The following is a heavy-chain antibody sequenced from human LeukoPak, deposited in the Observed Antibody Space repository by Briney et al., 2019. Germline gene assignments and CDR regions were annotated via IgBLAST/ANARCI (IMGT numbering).Heavy chain of an antibody. CDR2: IYYSGSS. CDR1: GGSISSGDYY. CDR3: ARDQGIVVVPAAMRRGYYYGMDV. V-gene: IGHV4-30-4*01. D-gene: IGHD2-2*01. Sequence: SQTLSLTCTVSGGSISSGDYYWSWIRQPPGKGLEWIGYIYYSGSSYYNPSLKSRVTISVDTSKNQFSLKLSSVTAADTAVYYCARDQGIVVVPAAMRRGYYYGMDVWGQGTTVTVSS. J-gene: IGHJ6*02.